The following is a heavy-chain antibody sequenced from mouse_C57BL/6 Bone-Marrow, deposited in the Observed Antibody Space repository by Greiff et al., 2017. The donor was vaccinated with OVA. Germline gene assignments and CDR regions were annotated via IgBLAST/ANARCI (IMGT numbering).Heavy chain of an antibody. D-gene: IGHD2-12*01. Sequence: EVHLVESGGDLVKPGGSLKLSCAASGFTFSSYGMSWVRQTPDKRLEWVATISSGGSYTYYPDSVKGRFTISRDNAKNTLYLQMSSLKSEDTAMYYCARRYSLYAMDYWGQGTSVTVSS. V-gene: IGHV5-6*01. CDR1: GFTFSSYG. J-gene: IGHJ4*01. CDR2: ISSGGSYT. CDR3: ARRYSLYAMDY.